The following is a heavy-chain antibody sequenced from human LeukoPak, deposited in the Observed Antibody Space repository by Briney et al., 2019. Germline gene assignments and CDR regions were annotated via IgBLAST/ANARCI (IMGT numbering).Heavy chain of an antibody. Sequence: SETLSLTCTVAGGSISSYYWSWIRQPPGKGLEWIGYIYYSGSTNYNPSLKSRVTISVDTSKNQFSLKLSSVTAADTAVYYCARDRGSRFLFVYWGQGTLVTVSS. CDR3: ARDRGSRFLFVY. CDR2: IYYSGST. CDR1: GGSISSYY. V-gene: IGHV4-59*01. D-gene: IGHD1-26*01. J-gene: IGHJ4*02.